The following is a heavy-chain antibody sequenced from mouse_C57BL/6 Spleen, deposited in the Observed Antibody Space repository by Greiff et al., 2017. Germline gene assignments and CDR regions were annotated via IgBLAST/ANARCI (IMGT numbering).Heavy chain of an antibody. V-gene: IGHV1-82*01. CDR2: IYPGDGDT. D-gene: IGHD1-2*01. CDR3: AREGDTTAYYFDY. Sequence: QVQLKQSGPELVKPGASVKISCKASGYAFSSSWMNWVKPRPGKGLEWIGRIYPGDGDTNYNGKFKGKATLTADKSSSTAYMQLSSLTSEDSAVYFCAREGDTTAYYFDYWGQGTTLTGSS. J-gene: IGHJ2*01. CDR1: GYAFSSSW.